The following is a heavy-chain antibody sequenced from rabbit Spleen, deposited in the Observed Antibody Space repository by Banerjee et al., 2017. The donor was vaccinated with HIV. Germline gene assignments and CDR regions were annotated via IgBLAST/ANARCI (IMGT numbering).Heavy chain of an antibody. Sequence: QEQLVESGGGLVKPEGSLTLTCKASGFSFSDRDVMCWVRQAPGKGLEWIACINASTGKPVYATWASGRFTISRTSSTTVTLRMTSLTAADRATYFCARNYVNAFDPWGQGTLVTVS. D-gene: IGHD1-1*01. V-gene: IGHV1S45*01. CDR2: INASTGKP. CDR1: GFSFSDRDV. CDR3: ARNYVNAFDP. J-gene: IGHJ2*01.